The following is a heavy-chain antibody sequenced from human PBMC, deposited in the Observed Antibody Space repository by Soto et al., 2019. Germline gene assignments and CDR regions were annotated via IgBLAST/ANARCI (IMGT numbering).Heavy chain of an antibody. D-gene: IGHD5-18*01. CDR3: ATSVNSAMAFDY. Sequence: QVKLMQSGAEVKKPGASVRVSCKASGYTFTHYYIHWVRQAPGQGLEWMGIINPNGGITTYAQKFRAGFTMTRDTSTSTVYLELSSLRSEDSAVYDCATSVNSAMAFDYWGQGTLVAVSS. CDR2: INPNGGIT. V-gene: IGHV1-46*01. J-gene: IGHJ4*02. CDR1: GYTFTHYY.